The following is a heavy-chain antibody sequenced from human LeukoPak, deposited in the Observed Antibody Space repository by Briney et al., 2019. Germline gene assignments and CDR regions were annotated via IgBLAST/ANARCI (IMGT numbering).Heavy chain of an antibody. V-gene: IGHV1-2*02. D-gene: IGHD4-17*01. CDR3: ARYSMTTVTSGGY. CDR1: GYTFTCYY. CDR2: INPNSGGT. Sequence: ASVKVSCKASGYTFTCYYMHWVRQAPGQGLEWMGWINPNSGGTNYAQKFQGRVTMTRDTSISTAYMELSRLRSDDTAVYYCARYSMTTVTSGGYWGQGTLVTVSS. J-gene: IGHJ4*02.